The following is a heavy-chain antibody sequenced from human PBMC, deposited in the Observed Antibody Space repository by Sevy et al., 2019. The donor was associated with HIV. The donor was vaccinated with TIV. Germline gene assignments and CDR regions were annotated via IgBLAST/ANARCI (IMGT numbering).Heavy chain of an antibody. CDR2: ISSSSSTI. Sequence: GGSLRLSCAASGFTFSSYSMNWVRQAPGKGLEWVSYISSSSSTIYYADSVKGRFTISRDNAKNSLYLQMNSLRAEDTAVYYCARSPRIAAAVYWGQGTLVTVSS. V-gene: IGHV3-48*01. CDR3: ARSPRIAAAVY. CDR1: GFTFSSYS. D-gene: IGHD6-13*01. J-gene: IGHJ4*02.